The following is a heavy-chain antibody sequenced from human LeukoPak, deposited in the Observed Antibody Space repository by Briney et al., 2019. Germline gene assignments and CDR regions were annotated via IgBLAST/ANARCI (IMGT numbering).Heavy chain of an antibody. D-gene: IGHD2-2*01. CDR3: ARRGVRDIVVVPAAIAPFDY. CDR1: GGSICSHY. Sequence: SDTLSLTCCVSGGSICSHYGRCIRPPPGKGLGWVGNNYYCGSTNYTPSLMSRVTISVDTSKNQFSLKLSSVTAADTAVYYCARRGVRDIVVVPAAIAPFDYWGQGTLVTVSS. V-gene: IGHV4-59*07. J-gene: IGHJ4*02. CDR2: NYYCGST.